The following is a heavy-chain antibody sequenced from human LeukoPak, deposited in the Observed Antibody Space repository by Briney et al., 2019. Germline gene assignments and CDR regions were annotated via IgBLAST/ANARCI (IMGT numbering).Heavy chain of an antibody. D-gene: IGHD4-11*01. CDR3: TPLDYSNYFDY. J-gene: IGHJ4*02. Sequence: GASVKVSCRASGYTFTGYYMHWVRQAPGQGHEWMGWFNPNSGGTNYAQTFQGRVTMTRDTSISTAYMELSRLRSDDTAVYYCTPLDYSNYFDYWGEGTLVAVSS. V-gene: IGHV1-2*02. CDR1: GYTFTGYY. CDR2: FNPNSGGT.